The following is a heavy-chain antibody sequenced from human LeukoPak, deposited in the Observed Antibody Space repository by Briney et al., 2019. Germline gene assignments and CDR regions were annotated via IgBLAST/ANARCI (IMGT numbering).Heavy chain of an antibody. Sequence: SETLSLTCSVSGGSISSRNYYWGWIRQPPGKKLEWIGSIYYSGGTYYNPSLKSRVTMSVDTSKNQFSLKLSSVTAADTAVYFCARDDSSSWYFDYWGQGTLVTVSS. V-gene: IGHV4-39*07. CDR3: ARDDSSSWYFDY. J-gene: IGHJ4*02. CDR2: IYYSGGT. CDR1: GGSISSRNYY. D-gene: IGHD6-13*01.